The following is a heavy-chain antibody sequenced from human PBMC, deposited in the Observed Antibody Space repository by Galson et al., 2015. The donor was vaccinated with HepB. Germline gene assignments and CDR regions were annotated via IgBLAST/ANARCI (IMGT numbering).Heavy chain of an antibody. J-gene: IGHJ3*02. CDR1: GFTFSSYW. Sequence: SLRLSCAASGFTFSSYWMNWVRQAPGMGLERVANIKRDGSEKSYVESARGRFTISRDNAKNSLYLQMNSLRAEDTAVYYCARHSGAGRFDIWGQGTMVTVS. V-gene: IGHV3-7*03. CDR3: ARHSGAGRFDI. D-gene: IGHD6-19*01. CDR2: IKRDGSEK.